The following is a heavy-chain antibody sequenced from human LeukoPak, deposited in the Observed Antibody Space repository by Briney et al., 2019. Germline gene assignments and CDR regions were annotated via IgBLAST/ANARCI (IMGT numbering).Heavy chain of an antibody. CDR2: IYYSGST. J-gene: IGHJ5*02. V-gene: IGHV4-61*05. Sequence: SETLSLTCTVSGGSISSSSYYWGWIRQPPGKGLEWIGYIYYSGSTNYNPSLKSRVTISVDTSKNQFSLKLSSVTAADTAVYYCARHGSSRDWFDPWGQGTLVTVSS. CDR1: GGSISSSSYY. CDR3: ARHGSSRDWFDP. D-gene: IGHD6-13*01.